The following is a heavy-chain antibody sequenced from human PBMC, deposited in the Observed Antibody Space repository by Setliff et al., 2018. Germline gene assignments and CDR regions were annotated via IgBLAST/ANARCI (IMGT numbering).Heavy chain of an antibody. D-gene: IGHD3-9*01. V-gene: IGHV4-4*07. CDR2: IHASGSP. CDR1: GGSINNYY. J-gene: IGHJ4*01. Sequence: TLSLTCTISGGSINNYYWNWIRQSADKGLEWIGRIHASGSPDYNPSFKSRVTISRDTSTNQFSLKLGSVTAADTAVYYCARERYFDWFFEDWGHGTLVTV. CDR3: ARERYFDWFFED.